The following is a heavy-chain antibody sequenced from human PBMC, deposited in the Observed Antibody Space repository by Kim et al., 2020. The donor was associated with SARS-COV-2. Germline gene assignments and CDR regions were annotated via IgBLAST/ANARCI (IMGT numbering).Heavy chain of an antibody. V-gene: IGHV3-74*01. CDR3: VRGGDSLDV. Sequence: GGSLRLSCAASGFTFSNYWMSWVRQAPGKGLVWVSRIKSDGSSPGYADSVKGRFTISRDNAKNTLYLQLNSLRLEDTAVYYCVRGGDSLDVWGQGTTVT. CDR1: GFTFSNYW. D-gene: IGHD3-16*01. CDR2: IKSDGSSP. J-gene: IGHJ6*02.